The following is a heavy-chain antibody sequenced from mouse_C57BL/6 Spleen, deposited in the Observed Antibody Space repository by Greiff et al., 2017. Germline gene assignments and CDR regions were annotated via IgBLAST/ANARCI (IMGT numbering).Heavy chain of an antibody. J-gene: IGHJ2*01. CDR3: AREDGVTTSFDY. V-gene: IGHV1-80*01. D-gene: IGHD2-2*01. CDR2: IYPGDGDT. Sequence: VQLQQSGAELVKPGASVKISCKASGYAFSSYWMNWVKQRPGKGLEWIGQIYPGDGDTNYNGKFKGKATLTADKSSSPAYMQLSSLTSEASAVYFCAREDGVTTSFDYWGQGTTLTVSS. CDR1: GYAFSSYW.